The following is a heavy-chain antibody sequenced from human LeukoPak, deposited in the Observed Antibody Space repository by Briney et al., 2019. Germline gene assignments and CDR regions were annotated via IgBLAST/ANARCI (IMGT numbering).Heavy chain of an antibody. J-gene: IGHJ6*02. D-gene: IGHD2/OR15-2a*01. CDR2: INSDGSST. CDR1: GFTFSSYW. Sequence: GGSLRLSCAASGFTFSSYWMHWVRQAPGKGLVWVSRINSDGSSTSYADSVKGRFTISRDNAKNTLYLQMNSLRAEDTAVYYCASDSFHAPSPYYYYGMDVWGQGTTVTVS. V-gene: IGHV3-74*01. CDR3: ASDSFHAPSPYYYYGMDV.